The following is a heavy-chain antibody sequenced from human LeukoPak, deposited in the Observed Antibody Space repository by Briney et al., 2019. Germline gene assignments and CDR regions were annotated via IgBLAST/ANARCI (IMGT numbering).Heavy chain of an antibody. J-gene: IGHJ4*02. CDR3: ASNPAGYGSGSYYSYYFDY. CDR1: GFTFSSYA. V-gene: IGHV3-23*01. D-gene: IGHD3-10*01. Sequence: GGSLRLSCAASGFTFSSYAMSWVRQAPGKGLEWVSAISGSGGSTYYADSVKGRFTISRDSSKNTLYLQMNSLRAEDTAVYYCASNPAGYGSGSYYSYYFDYWGQGTLVTVSS. CDR2: ISGSGGST.